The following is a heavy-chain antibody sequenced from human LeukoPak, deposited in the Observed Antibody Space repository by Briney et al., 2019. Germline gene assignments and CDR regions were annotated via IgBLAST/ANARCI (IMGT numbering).Heavy chain of an antibody. Sequence: GGSLRLSCAASGFTFSSYSMNWVRQAPGKGLEWVSSISSSSSYIYYADSVKGRFTISRDNAKNSLYLQMNSLRAEDTAVYYCARDLDEYYYDSSGPGGDYWGQGTLVTVSS. CDR3: ARDLDEYYYDSSGPGGDY. J-gene: IGHJ4*02. CDR1: GFTFSSYS. V-gene: IGHV3-21*01. D-gene: IGHD3-22*01. CDR2: ISSSSSYI.